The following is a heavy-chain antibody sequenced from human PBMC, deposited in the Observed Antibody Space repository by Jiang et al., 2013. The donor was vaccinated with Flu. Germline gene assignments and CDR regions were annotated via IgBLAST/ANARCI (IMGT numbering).Heavy chain of an antibody. D-gene: IGHD1-20*01. V-gene: IGHV6-1*01. CDR2: TYYRSKWYS. J-gene: IGHJ6*02. Sequence: GLVKPSQTLSLTCAISGDSVSSNSAAWNWIRQSPSRGLEWLGRTYYRSKWYSDYAVSVKSRITINPDTSKNQFSLQLNSVTPEDTAVYYCARDITGTTRHYYYYGMDVWGPGTTVTVSS. CDR3: ARDITGTTRHYYYYGMDV. CDR1: GDSVSSNSAA.